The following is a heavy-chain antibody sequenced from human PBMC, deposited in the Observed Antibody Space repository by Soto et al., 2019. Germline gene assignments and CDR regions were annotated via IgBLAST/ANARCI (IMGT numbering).Heavy chain of an antibody. V-gene: IGHV1-69*13. Sequence: SVKVSCKASGGTFSSYAISWVRQAPGQGLEWMGGIIPIFGTANYAQKFQGRVTITADESTSTAYMELSSLRSEDTAVYYCARASIAARPLALNYYYYYGMDVWGQGTTVTVSS. CDR3: ARASIAARPLALNYYYYYGMDV. J-gene: IGHJ6*02. CDR2: IIPIFGTA. CDR1: GGTFSSYA. D-gene: IGHD6-6*01.